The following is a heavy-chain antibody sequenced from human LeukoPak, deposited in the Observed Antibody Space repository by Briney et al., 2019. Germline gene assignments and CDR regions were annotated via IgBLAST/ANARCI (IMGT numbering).Heavy chain of an antibody. J-gene: IGHJ5*02. CDR2: INHSGRT. CDR3: AGVIGVVVAATLRWVWFDP. V-gene: IGHV4-34*01. CDR1: GRTFSGNY. Sequence: PSGTLCLTCAAYGRTFSGNYWRWIRQAPGKGLEWIGEINHSGRTNYNPSLKRRFTISVDTSKNQFHLKLRSVTAADTALYYCAGVIGVVVAATLRWVWFDPWGQGTLVTVPS. D-gene: IGHD2-15*01.